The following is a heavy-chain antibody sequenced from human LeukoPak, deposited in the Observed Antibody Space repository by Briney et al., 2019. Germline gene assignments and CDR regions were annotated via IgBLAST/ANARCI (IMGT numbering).Heavy chain of an antibody. Sequence: GGSLRLSCAASGFTFSSYAMSWVRQAPGKGLEWVSAISGSGGSTYYADSVKGRFTISRDNSKNTLYLQMNSLRAEDTAVYYCAKFLPTHIVVADYYFDYWGQGTLVTVSS. CDR2: ISGSGGST. D-gene: IGHD2-21*01. V-gene: IGHV3-23*01. CDR1: GFTFSSYA. J-gene: IGHJ4*02. CDR3: AKFLPTHIVVADYYFDY.